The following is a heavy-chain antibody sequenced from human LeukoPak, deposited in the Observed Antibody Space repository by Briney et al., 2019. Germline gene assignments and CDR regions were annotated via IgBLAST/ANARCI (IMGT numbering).Heavy chain of an antibody. J-gene: IGHJ4*02. CDR3: AKDRALAAYDFWSGYYDYDY. CDR1: GFTFDDYG. CDR2: INWNGGST. D-gene: IGHD3-3*01. V-gene: IGHV3-20*04. Sequence: GGSLRLSCAASGFTFDDYGMSWVRQAPGKGLEWVSGINWNGGSTGYADSVKGRFTISRDNSKNTLYLQMNSLRAEDTAVYYCAKDRALAAYDFWSGYYDYDYWGQGTLVTVSS.